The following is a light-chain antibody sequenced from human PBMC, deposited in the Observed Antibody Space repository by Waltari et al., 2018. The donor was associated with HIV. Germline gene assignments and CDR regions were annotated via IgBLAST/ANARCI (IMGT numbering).Light chain of an antibody. Sequence: DIQMTQSPSSLSASLWDRVTFTCRARHNLSTFLNLFQLKPGKTPRLLIYAGSSLERGVPSRFSGSGYGTEFSLTINNLQADDFATYFCLQTFNTPLTFGPGT. J-gene: IGKJ3*01. V-gene: IGKV1-39*01. CDR3: LQTFNTPLT. CDR2: AGS. CDR1: HNLSTF.